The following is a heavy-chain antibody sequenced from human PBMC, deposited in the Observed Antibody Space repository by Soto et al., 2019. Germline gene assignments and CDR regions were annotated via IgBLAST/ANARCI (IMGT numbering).Heavy chain of an antibody. CDR3: ASYQQSNAFAL. CDR2: IDYSGST. V-gene: IGHV4-31*01. CDR1: GGSISSGGYY. J-gene: IGHJ3*01. Sequence: QVQLQEAGPGLVKPSQTLSLTCTVSGGSISSGGYYWSWIRQHPGKGLERIGYIDYSGSTYYNPSLRSTVTISVDTSKNQFSLNLSSVTAADTAVYYCASYQQSNAFALWCQGTMVTVSS. D-gene: IGHD2-2*01.